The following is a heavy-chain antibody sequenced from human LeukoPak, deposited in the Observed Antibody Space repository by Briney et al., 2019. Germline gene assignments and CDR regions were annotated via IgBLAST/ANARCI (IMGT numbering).Heavy chain of an antibody. Sequence: ASVKVSCKASGYTFTSHDINWVRQATGQGLEWMGWMNPNSGNRGFVQNFKGRVTMTRDTSTSTAYMELSSLRSEDTAVYYCARGFDVLTGHSYAYYYYYGLDIWGQGTTVIVSS. J-gene: IGHJ6*02. CDR3: ARGFDVLTGHSYAYYYYYGLDI. D-gene: IGHD3-9*01. V-gene: IGHV1-8*01. CDR1: GYTFTSHD. CDR2: MNPNSGNR.